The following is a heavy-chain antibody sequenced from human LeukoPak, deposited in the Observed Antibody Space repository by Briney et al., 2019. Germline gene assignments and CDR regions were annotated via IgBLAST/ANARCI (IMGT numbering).Heavy chain of an antibody. CDR3: AKDQGHCSSTSCLALDY. D-gene: IGHD2-2*01. CDR1: GFTFDDYA. J-gene: IGHJ4*02. V-gene: IGHV3-43D*03. CDR2: ISWDGGST. Sequence: GGSLRLSCAASGFTFDDYAMHWVRQAPGKGLEWVSLISWDGGSTYYADSVKGRFTISRDNSKNSLYLQMNSLRAEGTALYYCAKDQGHCSSTSCLALDYWGQGTLVTVSS.